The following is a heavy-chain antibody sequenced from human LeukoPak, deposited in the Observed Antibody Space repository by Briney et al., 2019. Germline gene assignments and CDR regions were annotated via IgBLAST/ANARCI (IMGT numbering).Heavy chain of an antibody. J-gene: IGHJ4*02. V-gene: IGHV3-9*01. CDR3: AKDRYCSGGSCYSGFDY. D-gene: IGHD2-15*01. Sequence: GGSLRLSCAASGFTFDDYAMPWVRQAPGKGLEWVSGISWNSGSIGYADSVNGRFTISRDTAKNSLYLQMNSLRAEDTALYYCAKDRYCSGGSCYSGFDYWGQGTLVTVSS. CDR2: ISWNSGSI. CDR1: GFTFDDYA.